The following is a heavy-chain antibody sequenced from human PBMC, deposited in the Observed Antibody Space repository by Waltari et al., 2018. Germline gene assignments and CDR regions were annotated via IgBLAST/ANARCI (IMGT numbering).Heavy chain of an antibody. CDR3: AGGYSSYYGMDV. V-gene: IGHV3-21*02. J-gene: IGHJ6*02. D-gene: IGHD6-13*01. Sequence: EVQLVESGGGLVKPGGSLRLSVAASGFTFHPYPMNWVRQAPGKGLEWVSSISSTSSDIYYADSVKGRFTISRDNAKSSLYLQLNSLRAEDTAVYYCAGGYSSYYGMDVWGQGTTVTVSS. CDR2: ISSTSSDI. CDR1: GFTFHPYP.